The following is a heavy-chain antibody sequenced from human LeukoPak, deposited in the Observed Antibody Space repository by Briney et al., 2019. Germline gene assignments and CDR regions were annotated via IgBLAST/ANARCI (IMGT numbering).Heavy chain of an antibody. V-gene: IGHV3-23*01. D-gene: IGHD3-10*01. Sequence: PGGSLRLSCAASGFTFFNYAMSWVRQAPGEGLEWVSVISGSGGRTYYADSVKGRFTISRDNSKNTLYLQMNSLRADDTAVYYCATSGERLDSTKWAAGSPRPGWDVWGQGTTVTVSS. J-gene: IGHJ6*02. CDR3: ATSGERLDSTKWAAGSPRPGWDV. CDR1: GFTFFNYA. CDR2: ISGSGGRT.